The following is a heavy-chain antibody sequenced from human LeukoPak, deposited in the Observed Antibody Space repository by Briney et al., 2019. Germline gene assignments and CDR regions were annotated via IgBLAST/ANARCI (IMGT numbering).Heavy chain of an antibody. CDR1: GGTFSSYA. V-gene: IGHV1-69*13. CDR2: IIPIFGTA. J-gene: IGHJ4*02. CDR3: ALPNGAARPKPQLKFDY. Sequence: SVKVSCKASGGTFSSYAISWVRQAPGQGLEWMGGIIPIFGTANYAQKFQGRVTITADESTSTAYMELSSLRSVDTAVYYCALPNGAARPKPQLKFDYWGQGTLVTVSS. D-gene: IGHD6-6*01.